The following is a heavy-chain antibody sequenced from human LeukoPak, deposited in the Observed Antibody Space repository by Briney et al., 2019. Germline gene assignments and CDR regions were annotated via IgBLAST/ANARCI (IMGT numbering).Heavy chain of an antibody. CDR2: IVVGSGNT. Sequence: GASVKVSCKASGFTFTSSAVQWVRQARGQRLEWIGWIVVGSGNTNYAQKFQERVTITRDMSTSTAYMELSSLRSEDTAVYYCARVRLGRDGYNHLDAFDIWGQGTTVTVSS. V-gene: IGHV1-58*01. D-gene: IGHD5-24*01. CDR3: ARVRLGRDGYNHLDAFDI. J-gene: IGHJ3*02. CDR1: GFTFTSSA.